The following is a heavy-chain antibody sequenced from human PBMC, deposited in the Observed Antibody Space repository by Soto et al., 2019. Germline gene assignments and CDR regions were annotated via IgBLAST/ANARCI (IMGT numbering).Heavy chain of an antibody. CDR2: IYYSGST. D-gene: IGHD6-19*01. J-gene: IGHJ4*02. V-gene: IGHV4-31*03. CDR1: GGSISSGGYY. CDR3: VRFSYSSGWYSDY. Sequence: PSETLSLTCTVSGGSISSGGYYWSWIRQHPGKGLEWIGYIYYSGSTYYNPSLKSRVTISVDTSKNQFSLKLSSVTAADTAVYYCVRFSYSSGWYSDYWGQGTLVTVS.